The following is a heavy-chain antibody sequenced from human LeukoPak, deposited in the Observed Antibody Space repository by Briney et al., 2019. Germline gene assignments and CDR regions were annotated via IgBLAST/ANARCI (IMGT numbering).Heavy chain of an antibody. CDR3: ARDRGYCTGGACYRWFDN. CDR1: GSTFSTYS. J-gene: IGHJ4*02. D-gene: IGHD2-8*02. V-gene: IGHV3-48*02. Sequence: GGSLRLSCAASGSTFSTYSMSWVRQAPGKGLEWISYISHTGSPIYYADSVKGRFTISRDNAKNSVSLQMNSLRDEDTAVYYCARDRGYCTGGACYRWFDNWAQGTLVAVSS. CDR2: ISHTGSPI.